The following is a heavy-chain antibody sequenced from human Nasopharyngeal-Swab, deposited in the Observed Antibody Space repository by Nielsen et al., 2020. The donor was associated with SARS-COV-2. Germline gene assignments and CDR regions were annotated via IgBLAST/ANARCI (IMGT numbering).Heavy chain of an antibody. J-gene: IGHJ6*03. Sequence: SVKVSCKASGGTFSSYAISWVREAPGQGLEWMGGIIPIFGTANYAQKFQGRVTITADESTSTAYMELSSLRSEDTAVYYCARDSGGIVVVPAAPWHYMDVWGKGTTVTVSS. V-gene: IGHV1-69*13. CDR1: GGTFSSYA. CDR3: ARDSGGIVVVPAAPWHYMDV. CDR2: IIPIFGTA. D-gene: IGHD2-2*01.